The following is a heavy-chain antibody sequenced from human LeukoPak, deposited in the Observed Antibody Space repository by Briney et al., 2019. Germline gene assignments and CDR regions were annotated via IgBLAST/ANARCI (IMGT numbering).Heavy chain of an antibody. Sequence: GGSLRLSCAASGFTFRSYAMHWVRQAPGKGLEWVAFIQSDTSNKYYADSVQGRFTISRDNSKDTLYLQMNSLRAEDTAVYYCAKSGYNRFDYWGQGTLVTVSS. CDR2: IQSDTSNK. D-gene: IGHD5-24*01. CDR1: GFTFRSYA. CDR3: AKSGYNRFDY. V-gene: IGHV3-30*02. J-gene: IGHJ4*02.